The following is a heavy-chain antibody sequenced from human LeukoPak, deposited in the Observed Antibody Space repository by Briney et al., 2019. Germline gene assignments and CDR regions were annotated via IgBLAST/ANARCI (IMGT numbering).Heavy chain of an antibody. J-gene: IGHJ4*02. V-gene: IGHV1-46*01. Sequence: ASVKVSCKASGYTYTSYYMHWVRQAPGQGLEWMGITNPSGDSTNYAQRFQGRVTMTSDSSTSTVYMELSSLRAEDTAVYYCARRLIAAAGTRFDYWGQGTLVTVSS. D-gene: IGHD6-13*01. CDR1: GYTYTSYY. CDR3: ARRLIAAAGTRFDY. CDR2: TNPSGDST.